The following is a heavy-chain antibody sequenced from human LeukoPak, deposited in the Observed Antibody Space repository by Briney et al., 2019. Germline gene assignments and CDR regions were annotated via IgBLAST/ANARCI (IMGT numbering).Heavy chain of an antibody. V-gene: IGHV1-69*04. D-gene: IGHD3-22*01. CDR3: ARDRGEWYDSSGYYGD. J-gene: IGHJ4*02. CDR2: IIPIFGIA. Sequence: SVKVSCKASGGTFSSYAISWVRQAPGQGLEWMGRIIPIFGIANYSQKFQGRVTITADKSTSTAYMELSSLGSEDTAVYYCARDRGEWYDSSGYYGDWGQGTLVTVSS. CDR1: GGTFSSYA.